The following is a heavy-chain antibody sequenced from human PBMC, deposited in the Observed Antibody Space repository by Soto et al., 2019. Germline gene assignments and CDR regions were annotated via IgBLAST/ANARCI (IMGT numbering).Heavy chain of an antibody. J-gene: IGHJ6*02. D-gene: IGHD3-10*01. CDR1: GGTFSSYA. CDR2: IIPIFGTA. Sequence: QVQLVQSGAEVKKPGSSVKVSCKASGGTFSSYAISWVRQAPGQGLEWMGGIIPIFGTANYAHKFQGRVTITADESTSTAYMELSSLRSEDTAVYYCARELLWFGELTGYYGMDVWGQGTTVTVSS. CDR3: ARELLWFGELTGYYGMDV. V-gene: IGHV1-69*01.